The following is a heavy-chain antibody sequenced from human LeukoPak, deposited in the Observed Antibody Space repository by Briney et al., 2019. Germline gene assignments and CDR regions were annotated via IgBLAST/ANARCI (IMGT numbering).Heavy chain of an antibody. CDR1: GFTFSSYS. CDR2: ISSSSSTI. Sequence: GGSLRLSCAASGFTFSSYSMNWVRQAPGKGLEWVSYISSSSSTIYYADSVKGRFTISRDNAKNSLYLQMNSLRAEDTAVYYCARVGYYYDSSGYRGGLYYYYYMDVWGKGTTVTVSS. V-gene: IGHV3-48*01. J-gene: IGHJ6*03. CDR3: ARVGYYYDSSGYRGGLYYYYYMDV. D-gene: IGHD3-22*01.